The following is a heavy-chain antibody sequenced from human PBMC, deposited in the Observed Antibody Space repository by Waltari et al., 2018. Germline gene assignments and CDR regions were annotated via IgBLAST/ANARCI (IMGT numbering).Heavy chain of an antibody. CDR2: IYSGGST. Sequence: EVQLLESGGGLVQPGGSLRLSCAASGFTFSSYAMSWVRPAPGKGLEWVSVIYSGGSTYYADSVKGRFTISRDNSKNTLYLQMNSLRAEDTAVYYCAKGSGIRVQSRGPYWGQGTLVTVSS. D-gene: IGHD3-10*01. V-gene: IGHV3-23*03. CDR1: GFTFSSYA. CDR3: AKGSGIRVQSRGPY. J-gene: IGHJ4*02.